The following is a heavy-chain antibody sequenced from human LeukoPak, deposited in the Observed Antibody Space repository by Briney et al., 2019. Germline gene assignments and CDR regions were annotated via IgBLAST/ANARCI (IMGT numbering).Heavy chain of an antibody. CDR1: GGSIGSYY. V-gene: IGHV4-59*01. J-gene: IGHJ5*02. CDR3: ARDCSSTSCYMTGWFDP. CDR2: ICYSGST. Sequence: PSETLSLTCTVSGGSIGSYYWSWIRQPPGKGLEWIGYICYSGSTNYNPSLKGRVTISVDTSKNQFSLKLSSATAADTAVYYCARDCSSTSCYMTGWFDPWGQGTLVTVSS. D-gene: IGHD2-2*02.